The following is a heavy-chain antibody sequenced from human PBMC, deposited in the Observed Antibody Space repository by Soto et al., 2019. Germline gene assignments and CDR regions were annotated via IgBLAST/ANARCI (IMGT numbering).Heavy chain of an antibody. Sequence: QVQLVESGGGVVQPGRSLRLSCAASGFMFNSYGIHWVRQAPGKGPEWVAVIWYDGSQRHYAGSVKGRFIISRDNSKNTVTLYMNSLRVEDTAVYYCARDSARGGFVGVAMTPSIDYWGQGTPVTVS. CDR2: IWYDGSQR. CDR1: GFMFNSYG. V-gene: IGHV3-33*01. J-gene: IGHJ4*02. CDR3: ARDSARGGFVGVAMTPSIDY. D-gene: IGHD3-3*01.